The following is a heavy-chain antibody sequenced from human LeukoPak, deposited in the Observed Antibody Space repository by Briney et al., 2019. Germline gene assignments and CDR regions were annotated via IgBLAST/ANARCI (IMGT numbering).Heavy chain of an antibody. J-gene: IGHJ3*02. CDR3: ASGLPYYDFWSGYSPGAFDI. CDR1: GGSISSSSYY. D-gene: IGHD3-3*01. V-gene: IGHV4-61*02. CDR2: IYTSGST. Sequence: SETLSLTCTVSGGSISSSSYYWGWIRQPAGKGLEWIGRIYTSGSTNYNPSLKSRVTMSVDTSKNQFSLKLSSVTAADTAVYYCASGLPYYDFWSGYSPGAFDIWGQGTMVTVSS.